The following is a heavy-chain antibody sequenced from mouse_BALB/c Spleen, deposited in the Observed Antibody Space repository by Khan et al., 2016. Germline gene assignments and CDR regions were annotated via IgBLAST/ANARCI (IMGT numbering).Heavy chain of an antibody. V-gene: IGHV3-8*02. CDR1: GDSITSGY. D-gene: IGHD2-2*01. CDR3: ASLLWLRRGFAY. CDR2: ISYSGST. Sequence: EVQLQESGPSLVKPSQTLSLTCSVTGDSITSGYWNWIRKFPGNKLEYMGYISYSGSTYYNPSLKSRISISRDTSKNQYYLQLNSVTTEDTATYYCASLLWLRRGFAYWGQGTLVTVSA. J-gene: IGHJ3*01.